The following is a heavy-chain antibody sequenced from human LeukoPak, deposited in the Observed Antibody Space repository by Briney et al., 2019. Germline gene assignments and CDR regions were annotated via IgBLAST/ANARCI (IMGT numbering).Heavy chain of an antibody. D-gene: IGHD5-24*01. CDR2: INPSGGST. J-gene: IGHJ4*02. Sequence: GASVKVSCKASGYTFTSYYMHWVRQAPGQGLEWMGIINPSGGSTSYAQKFQGRVTMTRDTSTSTVYMELSSLRSEDTAVYYCARDTVEMATIGSYFDYWGQGTLVTVSS. V-gene: IGHV1-46*01. CDR3: ARDTVEMATIGSYFDY. CDR1: GYTFTSYY.